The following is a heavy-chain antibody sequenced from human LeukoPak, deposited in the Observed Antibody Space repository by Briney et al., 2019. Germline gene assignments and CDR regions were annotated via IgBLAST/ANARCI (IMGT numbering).Heavy chain of an antibody. D-gene: IGHD3-3*01. Sequence: SETLSLTCAVYGGSFSGYYWSWIRQPPGKGLEWIGEINHSGSTNYNPSLKSRVTISVDTSKNQFSLKLSSVTAADTAVYYCARGVLNEYCDFWSGHNWFDPWGQGTLVTVSS. CDR1: GGSFSGYY. CDR3: ARGVLNEYCDFWSGHNWFDP. V-gene: IGHV4-34*01. CDR2: INHSGST. J-gene: IGHJ5*02.